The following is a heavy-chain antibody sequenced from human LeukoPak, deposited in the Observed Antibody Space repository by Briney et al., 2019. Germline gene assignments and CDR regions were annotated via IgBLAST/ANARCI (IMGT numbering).Heavy chain of an antibody. CDR1: GFTFSSYA. V-gene: IGHV3-23*01. J-gene: IGHJ4*02. Sequence: GGSLRLSCAASGFTFSSYAMSWVRQAPGKGLGWVSAISGSGGSTYYADSVKGRFTISRDNSKNTLFLQMNSLRAEDTAVYYCARGGGNSYAPVDYWGQGTLVAVSS. CDR2: ISGSGGST. CDR3: ARGGGNSYAPVDY. D-gene: IGHD5-18*01.